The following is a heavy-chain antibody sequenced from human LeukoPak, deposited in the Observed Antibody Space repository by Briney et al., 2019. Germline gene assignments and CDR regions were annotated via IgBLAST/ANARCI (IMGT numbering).Heavy chain of an antibody. V-gene: IGHV4-34*01. CDR3: ARRAGSGSYYHSGRGRSGFDY. D-gene: IGHD3-10*01. Sequence: PSETLSLTCAVYGGSFSGYYWSWIRQPPGKGLEWIGEINHSGSTNYNPSLKSRVTISVDTSKNQFSLKLSSVTAADTAVYYCARRAGSGSYYHSGRGRSGFDYWGQGTLVTVSS. J-gene: IGHJ4*02. CDR2: INHSGST. CDR1: GGSFSGYY.